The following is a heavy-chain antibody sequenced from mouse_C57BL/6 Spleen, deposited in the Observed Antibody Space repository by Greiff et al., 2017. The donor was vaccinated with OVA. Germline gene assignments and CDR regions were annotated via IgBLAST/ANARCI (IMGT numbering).Heavy chain of an antibody. J-gene: IGHJ1*03. V-gene: IGHV1-54*01. CDR3: ARSSGNWYFDV. CDR2: IILGSGGT. D-gene: IGHD3-1*01. CDR1: GYAFTNYL. Sequence: QVQLQQSGAELVRPGTSVKVSCKASGYAFTNYLIEWVKQRPGQGLEWIGVIILGSGGTTYKEKFKGKETLTADKSASTAYMQRSSLTSEDSAVSFCARSSGNWYFDVWGTESTGTVSS.